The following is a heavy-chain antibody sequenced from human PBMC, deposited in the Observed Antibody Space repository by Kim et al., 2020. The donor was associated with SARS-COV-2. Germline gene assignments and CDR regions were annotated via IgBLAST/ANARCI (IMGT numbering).Heavy chain of an antibody. CDR1: GFTFSSYS. V-gene: IGHV3-48*02. CDR2: ISSSSSTI. Sequence: GGSLRLSCAASGFTFSSYSMNWVRQAPGKGLEWVSYISSSSSTIYYADSVKGRFTISRDNAKNSLYLQMNSLRDEDTAVYYCARDFPGYSSSWYHWFDPWGQGTLVTVSS. J-gene: IGHJ5*02. D-gene: IGHD6-13*01. CDR3: ARDFPGYSSSWYHWFDP.